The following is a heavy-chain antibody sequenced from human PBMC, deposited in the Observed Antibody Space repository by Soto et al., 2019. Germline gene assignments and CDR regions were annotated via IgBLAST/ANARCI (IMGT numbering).Heavy chain of an antibody. CDR3: ASATIVLVPAAMVSHWFDP. J-gene: IGHJ5*02. Sequence: QVQLQESGPGLVKPSQTLSLTCTVSGGSISSGDYYWSWIRQPPGKGLEWIGYIYYSGSTYYNPSLTSRFTISVDTSKHQFSLKLSSVTAADTAVYYCASATIVLVPAAMVSHWFDPWGQGTLVTVSS. CDR2: IYYSGST. D-gene: IGHD2-2*01. CDR1: GGSISSGDYY. V-gene: IGHV4-30-4*01.